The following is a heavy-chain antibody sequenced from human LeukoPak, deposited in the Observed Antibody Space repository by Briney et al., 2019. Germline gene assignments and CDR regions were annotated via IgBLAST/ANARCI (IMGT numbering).Heavy chain of an antibody. CDR3: AKGALTTVTTGY. CDR2: ISGSGGST. V-gene: IGHV3-23*01. Sequence: GGSLRLSCAASGFTVSSNYMSWVRQAPGKGLEWVSAISGSGGSTYYADSVKGRFTISRDNSKNTLYLQMNSLRAEDTAVYYCAKGALTTVTTGYWGQGTLVAVSS. D-gene: IGHD4-17*01. J-gene: IGHJ4*02. CDR1: GFTVSSNY.